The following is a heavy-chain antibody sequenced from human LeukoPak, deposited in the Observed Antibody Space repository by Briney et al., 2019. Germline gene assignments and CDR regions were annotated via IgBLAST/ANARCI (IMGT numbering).Heavy chain of an antibody. CDR2: IYGDNT. V-gene: IGHV3-53*01. Sequence: PGGSLRLSCTVSGFTVSSNSMSWVRQAPGKGLEWVSFIYGDNTHYSDSVKGRFTISRDNAKNSLYLQMNSLRAEDTAVYYCARDAYDSSGYCPYWGQGTLVTVSS. J-gene: IGHJ4*02. D-gene: IGHD3-22*01. CDR3: ARDAYDSSGYCPY. CDR1: GFTVSSNS.